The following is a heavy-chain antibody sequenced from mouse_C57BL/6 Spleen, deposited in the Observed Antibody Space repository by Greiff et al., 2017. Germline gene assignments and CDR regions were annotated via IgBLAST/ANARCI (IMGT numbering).Heavy chain of an antibody. J-gene: IGHJ4*01. CDR1: GYTFTSYG. D-gene: IGHD1-1*01. V-gene: IGHV1-58*01. CDR2: IYIGNGYT. CDR3: ARSCYYGSSYYAMDY. Sequence: EVKVVESGAELVRPGSSVKMSCKTSGYTFTSYGINWVKQRPGQGLEWIGYIYIGNGYTEYNEKFKGKATLTSDTSSSTAYMQLSSLTSEDSAIYFCARSCYYGSSYYAMDYWGQGTSVTVSS.